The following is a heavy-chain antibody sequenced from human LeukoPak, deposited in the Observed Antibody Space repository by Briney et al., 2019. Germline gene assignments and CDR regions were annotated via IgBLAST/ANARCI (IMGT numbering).Heavy chain of an antibody. CDR2: ISSSSSYI. D-gene: IGHD3-22*01. J-gene: IGHJ4*02. CDR1: GFTFSRYS. CDR3: ARGSYDSSGYYLDY. Sequence: PGGSLRLSCAASGFTFSRYSMNWVRQAPGKGLEWVSSISSSSSYIYYADSVKGRFTISRDNAKNSLYLQMNSLRAEDTAVYYCARGSYDSSGYYLDYWGQGTLVTVSS. V-gene: IGHV3-21*01.